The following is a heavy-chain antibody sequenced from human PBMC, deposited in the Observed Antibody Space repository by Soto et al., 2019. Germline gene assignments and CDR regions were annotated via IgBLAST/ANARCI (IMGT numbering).Heavy chain of an antibody. CDR3: ARTPRKASRDLSWFDP. CDR2: ISYDGSNK. CDR1: GFTFSSYA. Sequence: QVQLVESGGGVVQPGRSLRLSCAASGFTFSSYAMHWVRQAPGKGLEWVAVISYDGSNKYYADSVKGRFTISRDNSKNTLYLQMNSLRAEDTAVYYCARTPRKASRDLSWFDPWGQGTLVTVSS. V-gene: IGHV3-30-3*01. J-gene: IGHJ5*02. D-gene: IGHD6-6*01.